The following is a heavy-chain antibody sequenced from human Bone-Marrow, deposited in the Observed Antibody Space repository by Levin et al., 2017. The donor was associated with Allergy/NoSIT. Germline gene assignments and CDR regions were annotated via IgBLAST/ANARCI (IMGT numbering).Heavy chain of an antibody. CDR1: GFSFNTYN. J-gene: IGHJ2*01. V-gene: IGHV3-48*01. Sequence: LTCAASGFSFNTYNMHWVRQAPGKGLECISYISSGSGTSDYADSVKGRFTISRDNANNSMYLQMNSLRAEDTAVYYCARETTYYFDTGGDLRAGWYFDLWGRGTLVTVSS. CDR3: ARETTYYFDTGGDLRAGWYFDL. D-gene: IGHD3-22*01. CDR2: ISSGSGTS.